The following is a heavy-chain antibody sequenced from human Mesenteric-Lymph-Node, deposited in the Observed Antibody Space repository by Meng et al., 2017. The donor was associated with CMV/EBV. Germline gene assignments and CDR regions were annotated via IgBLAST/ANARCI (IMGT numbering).Heavy chain of an antibody. CDR2: INPNSGGT. V-gene: IGHV1-2*02. CDR3: ARDWGSGY. Sequence: ASVKVSCKASGYTFTTYYIHWVRQAPGQGLEWMGWINPNSGGTNYAQKFQGRVTMTRDTSITTAYMELSRLRSDDTALYYCARDWGSGYWGQGTLVTVSS. J-gene: IGHJ4*02. CDR1: GYTFTTYY. D-gene: IGHD3-16*01.